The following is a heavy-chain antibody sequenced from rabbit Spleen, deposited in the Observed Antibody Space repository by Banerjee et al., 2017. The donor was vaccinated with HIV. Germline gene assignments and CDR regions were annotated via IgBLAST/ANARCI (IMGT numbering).Heavy chain of an antibody. D-gene: IGHD1-1*01. CDR2: IVTSSDNT. V-gene: IGHV1S45*01. CDR1: GFSFSSSYW. J-gene: IGHJ6*01. CDR3: ARDTSSSFSSYGMDL. Sequence: EESGGDLVKPEGSLTLTCTASGFSFSSSYWICWVRQAPGKGLEWIACIVTSSDNTYYANWAKGRFTISETSSTTVTLQMTSLTAADTATYFCARDTSSSFSSYGMDLWGPGTLVTVS.